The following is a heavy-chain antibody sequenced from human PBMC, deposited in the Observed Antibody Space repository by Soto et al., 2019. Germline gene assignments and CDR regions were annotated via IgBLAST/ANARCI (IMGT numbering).Heavy chain of an antibody. D-gene: IGHD3-10*01. CDR3: AKTGFGGRHFHY. CDR1: GFAFDTFA. CDR2: IVRSGDTT. V-gene: IGHV3-23*01. J-gene: IGHJ4*02. Sequence: QLLESGGGLVQPGGSLRLSCGASGFAFDTFAMSWLRQAPGQGLEWISTIVRSGDTTYYADSVKGRFTISRDNSHKMLYLQMNRLRAEDTAIFYCAKTGFGGRHFHYWGQGIVVTVSS.